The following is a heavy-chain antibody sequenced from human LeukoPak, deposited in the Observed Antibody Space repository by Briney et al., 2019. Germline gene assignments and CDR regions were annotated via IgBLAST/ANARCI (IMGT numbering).Heavy chain of an antibody. V-gene: IGHV1-2*06. CDR2: INPNSGGT. D-gene: IGHD4-17*01. CDR3: ARIMTTVTTLPNRTGI. Sequence: ASVKVSCKASGYTFTSYGISWVRQAPGQGLEWMGRINPNSGGTNYAQKLQGRVTMTRDTSISTAYMELSRLRSDDTAVYYCARIMTTVTTLPNRTGIWGQGTLVTVSS. CDR1: GYTFTSYG. J-gene: IGHJ4*02.